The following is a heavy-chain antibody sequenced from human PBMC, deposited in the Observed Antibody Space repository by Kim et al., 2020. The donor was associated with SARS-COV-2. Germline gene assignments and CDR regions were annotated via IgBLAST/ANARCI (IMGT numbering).Heavy chain of an antibody. D-gene: IGHD3-10*01. CDR2: IYYSGST. J-gene: IGHJ6*02. V-gene: IGHV4-39*01. Sequence: SETLSLTCTVSGGSISSSSYYWGWIRQPPGKGLEWIGSIYYSGSTYYNPSLKSRVTISVDTSKNQFSLKLGSVTAADTAVYYCAGITMVRGTYQNYYYGMDVWGQGTTVTVSS. CDR1: GGSISSSSYY. CDR3: AGITMVRGTYQNYYYGMDV.